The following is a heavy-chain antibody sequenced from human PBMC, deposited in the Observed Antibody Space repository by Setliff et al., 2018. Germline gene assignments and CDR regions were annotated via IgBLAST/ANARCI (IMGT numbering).Heavy chain of an antibody. Sequence: GASVKVSCKASGYTFTRYYMHWVRQAPGQGLEWMGIINPSGGSTIYAQKFQGRVTMTEDTSTDTAYMELSSLRSEDTAVYYCATELSFYYGGNSRGAPFDYWGQGTLVTVSS. CDR1: GYTFTRYY. CDR3: ATELSFYYGGNSRGAPFDY. V-gene: IGHV1-46*01. J-gene: IGHJ4*02. D-gene: IGHD4-17*01. CDR2: INPSGGST.